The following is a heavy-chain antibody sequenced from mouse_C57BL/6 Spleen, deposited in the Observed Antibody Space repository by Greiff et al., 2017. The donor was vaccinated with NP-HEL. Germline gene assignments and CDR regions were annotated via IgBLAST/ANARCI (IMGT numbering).Heavy chain of an antibody. V-gene: IGHV3-6*01. D-gene: IGHD1-1*01. CDR2: ISYDGSN. J-gene: IGHJ1*03. CDR1: GYSITSGYY. CDR3: ARDGFMTTVVADWYFDD. Sequence: EVKLMESGPGLVKPSQSLSLTCSVTGYSITSGYYWNWIRQFPGNKLEWMGYISYDGSNNYNPSLKNRISITRDTSKNQFFLKLNAVTTENTATYYCARDGFMTTVVADWYFDDWGTGTTVTVSS.